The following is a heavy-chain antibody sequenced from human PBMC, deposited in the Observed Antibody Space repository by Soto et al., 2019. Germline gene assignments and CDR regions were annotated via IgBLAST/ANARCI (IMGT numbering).Heavy chain of an antibody. J-gene: IGHJ4*02. V-gene: IGHV3-30*18. CDR1: GFTFSDYG. D-gene: IGHD1-26*01. Sequence: GGSLRLSCAASGFTFSDYGLHWVRQAPGKGLEWVAFLSHHSYKKYYAVSVKGRFTVSRDNSKNTLYLQMNSLRTEDTAVYYCAKDWVGGSNRYYLEYWGQGTPVTVSS. CDR3: AKDWVGGSNRYYLEY. CDR2: LSHHSYKK.